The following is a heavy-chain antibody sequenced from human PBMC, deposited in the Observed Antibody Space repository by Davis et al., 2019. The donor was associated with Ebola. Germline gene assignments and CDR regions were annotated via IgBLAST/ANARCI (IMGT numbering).Heavy chain of an antibody. D-gene: IGHD2-15*01. CDR2: INAVGGST. J-gene: IGHJ4*02. CDR3: ATRGSAATSFDH. CDR1: EYIFTRYP. Sequence: ALVKVSCKTSEYIFTRYPMHWVRQAPGQGLEWMGIINAVGGSTVYAEKFQVRVTMTRDRSTNTVNMELSSLTSEDTAVYYCATRGSAATSFDHWGQGTLVTVSS. V-gene: IGHV1-46*01.